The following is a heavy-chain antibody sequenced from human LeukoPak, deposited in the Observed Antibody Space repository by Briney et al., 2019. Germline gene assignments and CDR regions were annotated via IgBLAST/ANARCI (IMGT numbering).Heavy chain of an antibody. D-gene: IGHD3-16*01. J-gene: IGHJ6*02. CDR1: GFTFSSYW. CDR3: ARGGGLDV. Sequence: GGSLRLSCAASGFTFSSYWMNWARQAPGRGLEWVASINHNGNVNYYVDSVKGRSTISRDNAKNSLYLQMSNLRAEDTAVYFCARGGGLDVWGQGATVTVSS. CDR2: INHNGNVN. V-gene: IGHV3-7*03.